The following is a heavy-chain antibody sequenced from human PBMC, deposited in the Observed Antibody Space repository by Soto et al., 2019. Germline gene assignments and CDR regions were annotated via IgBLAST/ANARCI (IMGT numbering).Heavy chain of an antibody. Sequence: GASVKVSCKASGYTLTSYGISWVRQAPGQGLEWMGWISAYNGNTNYAQKLQGRVTMTTDTSTSTAYMELRSLRPDDTAVYYCARGPVDGLERRYYYMDVWGKGTTVTVSS. J-gene: IGHJ6*03. CDR3: ARGPVDGLERRYYYMDV. CDR1: GYTLTSYG. CDR2: ISAYNGNT. V-gene: IGHV1-18*01. D-gene: IGHD1-1*01.